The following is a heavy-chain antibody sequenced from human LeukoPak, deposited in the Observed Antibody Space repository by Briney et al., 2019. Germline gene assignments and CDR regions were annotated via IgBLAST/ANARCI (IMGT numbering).Heavy chain of an antibody. CDR2: ISSSGSTI. CDR1: GFSFSSHE. Sequence: GGSLRLSCAASGFSFSSHEMNWVRQAPGKGLEWVSYISSSGSTIYYADSVKGRFTISRDNAKNSLYLQMNSLRAEDTAVYYCARVGTTVVTAGDYWGQGTLVTVSS. D-gene: IGHD4-23*01. J-gene: IGHJ4*02. CDR3: ARVGTTVVTAGDY. V-gene: IGHV3-48*03.